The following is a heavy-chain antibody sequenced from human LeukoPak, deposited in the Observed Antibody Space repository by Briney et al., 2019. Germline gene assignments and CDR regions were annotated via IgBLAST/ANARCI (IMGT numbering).Heavy chain of an antibody. J-gene: IGHJ2*01. V-gene: IGHV4-59*01. Sequence: SETLSLTCTVSGGSISSYYWSWIRQPPGKGLEWIGYIYYSGSTNYNPSLKSRVNISVDTSKNQFSLKLSSVTAADTAVYYCARENYYGDYLRYWYFDLWGRGTLVTVSS. CDR1: GGSISSYY. CDR2: IYYSGST. D-gene: IGHD4-17*01. CDR3: ARENYYGDYLRYWYFDL.